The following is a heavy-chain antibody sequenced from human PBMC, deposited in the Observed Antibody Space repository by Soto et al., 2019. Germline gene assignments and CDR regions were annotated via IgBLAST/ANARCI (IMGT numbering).Heavy chain of an antibody. V-gene: IGHV3-33*01. CDR2: IWYDGSNK. D-gene: IGHD1-26*01. CDR3: ATSGSYRSRVDY. Sequence: QVQLVESGGGVVQPGRSLRLSCAASGFTFSSYGMHWVRQAPGKGLEWVAVIWYDGSNKYYADYVKGRFTISRDNSKNTLYLQMISLRAEDTAVYYCATSGSYRSRVDYWGQGTLVTVSS. CDR1: GFTFSSYG. J-gene: IGHJ4*02.